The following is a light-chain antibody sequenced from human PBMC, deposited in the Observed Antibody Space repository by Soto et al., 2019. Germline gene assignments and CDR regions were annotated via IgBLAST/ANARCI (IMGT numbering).Light chain of an antibody. CDR1: QSVSTF. CDR3: QQRSNWPPKIT. V-gene: IGKV3-11*01. CDR2: DAS. Sequence: VLTHSPATLSLSPGEGATLSCRASQSVSTFLAWYQQKPGQAPRLLIYDASERATGIPARFSGSGSGTDFTLTITSLEPEDFAVYYCQQRSNWPPKITFGQGTRLEIK. J-gene: IGKJ5*01.